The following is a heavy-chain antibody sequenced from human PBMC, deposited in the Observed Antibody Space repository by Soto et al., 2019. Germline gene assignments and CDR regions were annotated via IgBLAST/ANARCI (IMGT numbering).Heavy chain of an antibody. V-gene: IGHV3-23*01. D-gene: IGHD3-3*01. CDR3: AKGGSHFTIYGVLDS. CDR2: VSPTGGTP. CDR1: DFNFPNYG. Sequence: EVQLLESGGGLVQPGESLRLSCAASDFNFPNYGMTWVRQAPARGLEWVATVSPTGGTPYYADSVKGRFTISRENSENTLYLQMDSLRVEDTATYFCAKGGSHFTIYGVLDSWGQGTVVIVSS. J-gene: IGHJ4*02.